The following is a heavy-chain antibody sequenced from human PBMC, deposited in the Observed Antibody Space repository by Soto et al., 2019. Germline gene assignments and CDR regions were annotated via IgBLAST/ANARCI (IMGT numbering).Heavy chain of an antibody. Sequence: SVKVSCKASGGTFSSYTISWVRQAPGQGLEWMGRIIPILGIANYAQKFQGRVTITADKSTSTAYMELSSLRSEDTAVYYCAREGKYSGYDKDYYYCYYYMDVWGKGTTVTVSS. J-gene: IGHJ6*03. CDR1: GGTFSSYT. CDR2: IIPILGIA. V-gene: IGHV1-69*02. D-gene: IGHD5-12*01. CDR3: AREGKYSGYDKDYYYCYYYMDV.